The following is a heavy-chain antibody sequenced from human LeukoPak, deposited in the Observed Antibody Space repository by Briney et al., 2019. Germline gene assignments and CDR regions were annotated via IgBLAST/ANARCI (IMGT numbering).Heavy chain of an antibody. CDR3: ARVVPAATNRGYYYYYMDV. Sequence: GGSLRLSCAASGFTVSSNYMSWVRQAPGKGLEWASVIYSGGSTYYADSVKGRFTISRDNSKNTLYLQMNSLRAEDTAVYYCARVVPAATNRGYYYYYMDVWGKGTTVTVSS. CDR2: IYSGGST. CDR1: GFTVSSNY. J-gene: IGHJ6*03. D-gene: IGHD2-2*01. V-gene: IGHV3-53*01.